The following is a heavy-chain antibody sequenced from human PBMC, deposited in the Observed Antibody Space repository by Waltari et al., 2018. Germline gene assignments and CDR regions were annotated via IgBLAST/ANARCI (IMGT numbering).Heavy chain of an antibody. CDR2: INHSGST. CDR1: GGSFRGYY. V-gene: IGHV4-34*01. J-gene: IGHJ4*02. D-gene: IGHD2-2*02. Sequence: QVQLQQWGAGLLKPSETLSLTCAVYGGSFRGYYWSWIRQPPGKGLEWIGEINHSGSTNYNPSLKSRVTISVDTSKNQFSLKLSSVTAADTAVYYCARDRGYCSSTSCYSSPFDYWGQGTLVTVSS. CDR3: ARDRGYCSSTSCYSSPFDY.